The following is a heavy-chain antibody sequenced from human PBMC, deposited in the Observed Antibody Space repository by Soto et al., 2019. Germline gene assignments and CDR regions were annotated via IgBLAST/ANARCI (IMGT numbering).Heavy chain of an antibody. CDR2: IRDXSGNT. V-gene: IGHV1-18*01. CDR3: ARAAYDSPSHSMVV. Sequence: ASXKVSCKASGYTFTNYGITWVRQAPGQGXEWMGWIRDXSGNTXYAQKLQDRVTXTTDTSTTXAFMDLRSPGSDDKPVYYCARAAYDSPSHSMVVWGKGTTVTVYS. CDR1: GYTFTNYG. J-gene: IGHJ6*03. D-gene: IGHD3-3*01.